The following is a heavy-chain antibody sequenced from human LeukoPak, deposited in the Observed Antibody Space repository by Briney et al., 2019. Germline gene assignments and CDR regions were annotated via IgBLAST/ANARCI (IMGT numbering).Heavy chain of an antibody. CDR3: ATTPYGSGSQVNDY. Sequence: GGSLRLSCAAPGFTFSSYGMHWVRQAPGKGLEWVAFIRYDGSNKYYADSVKGRFTISRDNSKNTLYLQMNSLRAEDTAVYYCATTPYGSGSQVNDYWGQGTLVTVSS. J-gene: IGHJ4*02. V-gene: IGHV3-30*02. CDR1: GFTFSSYG. D-gene: IGHD3-10*01. CDR2: IRYDGSNK.